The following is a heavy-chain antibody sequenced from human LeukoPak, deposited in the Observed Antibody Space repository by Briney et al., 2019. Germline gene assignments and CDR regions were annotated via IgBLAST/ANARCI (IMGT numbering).Heavy chain of an antibody. CDR3: AKDRWYSSSPSGY. V-gene: IGHV3-30*02. Sequence: PGGSLRLSCAASGFTFNSYGMHWARQAPGKGLEWVAFIRYDGSNKNYADSVKGRFTISRDNSKNTLYLQMNSLRAEDTAVYYCAKDRWYSSSPSGYWGQGTLVTVSS. D-gene: IGHD6-6*01. J-gene: IGHJ4*02. CDR2: IRYDGSNK. CDR1: GFTFNSYG.